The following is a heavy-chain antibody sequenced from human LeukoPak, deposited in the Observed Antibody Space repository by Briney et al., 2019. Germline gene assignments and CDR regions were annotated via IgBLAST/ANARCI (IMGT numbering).Heavy chain of an antibody. Sequence: GASVKVSCKTSGYTFTDYGISWVRQAPGQGLEWMGWISVYNVNTNYAQKFQGRVTMTRGTSTNTVYMELTSLTSDDTAVYFCARDEIFGVGTHFDYWGQGTLVIVSS. CDR2: ISVYNVNT. CDR3: ARDEIFGVGTHFDY. CDR1: GYTFTDYG. J-gene: IGHJ4*02. V-gene: IGHV1-18*01. D-gene: IGHD3-3*01.